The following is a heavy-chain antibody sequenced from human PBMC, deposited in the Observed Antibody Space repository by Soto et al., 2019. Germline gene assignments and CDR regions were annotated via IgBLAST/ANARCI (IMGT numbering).Heavy chain of an antibody. CDR2: IYATGTT. CDR1: GASIICFY. CDR3: VRDGTKTLRDWFDP. V-gene: IGHV4-4*07. Sequence: PWEPLALTCTVSGASIICFYWSWIRKSAGKGLEWIGRIYATGTTDYNPSLKSRVMMSVDTSKKQFSLKLRSVTAADTAVYYCVRDGTKTLRDWFDPWGQGISVTVSS. D-gene: IGHD1-1*01. J-gene: IGHJ5*02.